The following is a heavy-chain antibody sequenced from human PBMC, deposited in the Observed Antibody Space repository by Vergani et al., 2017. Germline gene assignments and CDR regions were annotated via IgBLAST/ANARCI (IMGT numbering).Heavy chain of an antibody. Sequence: QLHLQESGPGLVKPSETLSLTRTVSGGSIPRSSYYWGWIRQPPGKGLEWIGNIYHSGGAYYNPSLKGRVTISVDTSKNQFSLEVTSVTAADTAIYFCARTESFILRYFRWALWGQGTLVTVSS. CDR3: ARTESFILRYFRWAL. J-gene: IGHJ4*02. D-gene: IGHD3-9*01. CDR1: GGSIPRSSYY. CDR2: IYHSGGA. V-gene: IGHV4-39*01.